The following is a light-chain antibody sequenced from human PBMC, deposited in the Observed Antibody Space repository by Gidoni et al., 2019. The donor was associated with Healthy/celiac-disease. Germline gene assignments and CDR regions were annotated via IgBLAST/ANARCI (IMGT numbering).Light chain of an antibody. CDR1: SSDVGGYKY. J-gene: IGLJ3*02. V-gene: IGLV2-14*01. CDR3: SSYTSTSTLWV. CDR2: EVS. Sequence: QSALTQPASVSGSPGQSITISCTGTSSDVGGYKYVSWYQQHPGKAPKLIIYEVSYRPSGVSKRFAGSKSGNTASLTIAGPQAEDEADYYCSSYTSTSTLWVFGGGTKLTVL.